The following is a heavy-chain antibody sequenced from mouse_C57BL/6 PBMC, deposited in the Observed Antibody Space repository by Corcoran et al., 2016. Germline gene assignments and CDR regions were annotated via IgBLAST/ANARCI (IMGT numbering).Heavy chain of an antibody. CDR1: GYTFTTYG. V-gene: IGHV9-3*01. CDR2: INSYSGVP. J-gene: IGHJ4*01. CDR3: ARRGFYYYGSSYDAMDY. Sequence: QIQLVQSGPELKKPGATVKISCKASGYTFTTYGMSWVKQAPGKGLKWRGWINSYSGVPTYADDFKGRFAFSLETSASTAYLQINNLKNEDTATYFCARRGFYYYGSSYDAMDYWGQGSSVTVSS. D-gene: IGHD1-1*01.